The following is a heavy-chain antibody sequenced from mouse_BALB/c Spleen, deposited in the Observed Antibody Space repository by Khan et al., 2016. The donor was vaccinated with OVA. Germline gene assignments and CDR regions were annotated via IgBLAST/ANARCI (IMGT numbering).Heavy chain of an antibody. D-gene: IGHD2-14*01. CDR1: GYTFTSYT. Sequence: QVQLQQSGAELARPGASVKMPCKASGYTFTSYTIHWIKKRLGQGLEWIGYINPSNGYTNYNQKFKDKATLTTDKSSTTAYLQLSSLTSDDSAVYNCVRDGAYHRNDGWFAYWGQGTLVTVSA. CDR3: VRDGAYHRNDGWFAY. J-gene: IGHJ3*01. CDR2: INPSNGYT. V-gene: IGHV1-4*01.